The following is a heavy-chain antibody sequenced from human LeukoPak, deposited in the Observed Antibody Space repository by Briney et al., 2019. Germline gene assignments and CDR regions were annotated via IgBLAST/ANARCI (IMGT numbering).Heavy chain of an antibody. D-gene: IGHD5-24*01. V-gene: IGHV4-59*01. Sequence: SETLSLTCTVSGGSISSYYWSWIRQPPGKGLEWIGYIYYSGSTNYNPSLKSRATISVDTSKNQFSLKLSSVTAADTAVYYCARRDGYKIFDYWGQGTLVTVSS. CDR1: GGSISSYY. CDR2: IYYSGST. CDR3: ARRDGYKIFDY. J-gene: IGHJ4*02.